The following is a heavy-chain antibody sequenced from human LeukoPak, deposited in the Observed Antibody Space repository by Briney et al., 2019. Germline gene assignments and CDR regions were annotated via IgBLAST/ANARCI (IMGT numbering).Heavy chain of an antibody. CDR1: GFTFSNFA. CDR3: AKGQYYYDSSGYYDSYYFDY. V-gene: IGHV3-30*02. D-gene: IGHD3-22*01. J-gene: IGHJ4*02. CDR2: IRYDGSNK. Sequence: GGSLRLSCSASGFTFSNFAMSWVRQAPGKGLEWVAFIRYDGSNKYYADSVKGRFTISRDNPKNTLYLQMNSLRAEDTAVYYCAKGQYYYDSSGYYDSYYFDYWGQGTLVTVSS.